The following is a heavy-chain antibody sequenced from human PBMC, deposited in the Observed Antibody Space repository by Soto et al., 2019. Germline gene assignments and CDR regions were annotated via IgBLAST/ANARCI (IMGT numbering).Heavy chain of an antibody. J-gene: IGHJ6*02. CDR2: ITSSGSYT. Sequence: SLRLSCAASGLTFSDYYMSWIRQAPGKGLEWVSYITSSGSYTKYADSVKGRFTISRDNSKNTLYLQMNSLRAEDTAVYYCARGKAVRGVIRHYYYYGMDVWGQGTTVTVSS. CDR1: GLTFSDYY. V-gene: IGHV3-11*06. CDR3: ARGKAVRGVIRHYYYYGMDV. D-gene: IGHD3-10*01.